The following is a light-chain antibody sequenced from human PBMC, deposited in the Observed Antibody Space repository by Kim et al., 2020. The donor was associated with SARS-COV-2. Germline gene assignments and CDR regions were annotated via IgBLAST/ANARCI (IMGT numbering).Light chain of an antibody. CDR2: KDN. Sequence: SYELTQPPSVSVTVGQTASITCSGDKLADKYVCWYQQRPGQSPMLVIYKDNKRPAGIPERFSASNSGNTATLTIGGTQVVDEADYYCQAWDSSTFYVFGTGTKVTVL. V-gene: IGLV3-1*01. CDR3: QAWDSSTFYV. J-gene: IGLJ1*01. CDR1: KLADKY.